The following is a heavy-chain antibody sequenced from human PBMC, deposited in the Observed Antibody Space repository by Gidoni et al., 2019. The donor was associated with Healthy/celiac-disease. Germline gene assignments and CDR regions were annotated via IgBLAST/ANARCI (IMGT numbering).Heavy chain of an antibody. CDR2: IIPILGIA. J-gene: IGHJ4*02. D-gene: IGHD6-13*01. V-gene: IGHV1-69*04. Sequence: QVQLVQSGAEVKKPGSSVKFSFKASGGTFSSYAISWVRQAPGQGLEWMGRIIPILGIANYAQKFQGRVTITADKSTSTAYMELSSLRSEDTAVYYCARDPPAAAAGTGYWGQGTLVTVSS. CDR1: GGTFSSYA. CDR3: ARDPPAAAAGTGY.